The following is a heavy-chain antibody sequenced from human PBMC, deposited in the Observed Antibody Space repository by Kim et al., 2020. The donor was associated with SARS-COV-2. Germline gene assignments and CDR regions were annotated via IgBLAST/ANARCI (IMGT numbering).Heavy chain of an antibody. J-gene: IGHJ5*02. CDR2: IYPDDSDT. V-gene: IGHV5-51*01. D-gene: IGHD2-2*01. Sequence: GESLKISCKGSGYSFTSYWIGWVRQMPGKGLEFMGIIYPDDSDTKYSPSFQCQVTISSDKSIIPAYLHLRFLNSSDPALHYFPRGPITSFASTCSSFDPW. CDR3: PRGPITSFASTCSSFDP. CDR1: GYSFTSYW.